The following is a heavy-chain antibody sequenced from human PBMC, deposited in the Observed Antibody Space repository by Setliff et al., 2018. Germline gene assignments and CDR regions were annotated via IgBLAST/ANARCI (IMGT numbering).Heavy chain of an antibody. CDR2: IYYSGST. CDR3: ARGIPAYDFWRGYYIGYYYYMEV. J-gene: IGHJ6*03. D-gene: IGHD3-3*01. Sequence: KASETLSLTCTVSGGSISSHYWSWIRQPPGKGLEWIGYIYYSGSTNYNPPLKSRVTISVDTSKNQFSLKLSSVTAAHTAVYYCARGIPAYDFWRGYYIGYYYYMEVWCKDTPVTVSS. V-gene: IGHV4-59*11. CDR1: GGSISSHY.